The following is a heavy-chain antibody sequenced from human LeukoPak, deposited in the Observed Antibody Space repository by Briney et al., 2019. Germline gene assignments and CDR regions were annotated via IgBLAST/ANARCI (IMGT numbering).Heavy chain of an antibody. Sequence: GGSLRLSCAASGFTFSSYSMNWVRQAPGKGLEWASSISSSSSYIYYADSVKGRFTISRDNAKNSLYLQMNSLRAEDTAVYYRARDEASNSYYYYYGMDVWGQGTTVTVSS. D-gene: IGHD5-18*01. CDR1: GFTFSSYS. J-gene: IGHJ6*02. V-gene: IGHV3-21*01. CDR2: ISSSSSYI. CDR3: ARDEASNSYYYYYGMDV.